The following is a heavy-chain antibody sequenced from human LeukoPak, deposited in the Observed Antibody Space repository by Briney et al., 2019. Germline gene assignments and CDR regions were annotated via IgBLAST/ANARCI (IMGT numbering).Heavy chain of an antibody. J-gene: IGHJ4*02. CDR2: ISSSSSYI. CDR3: ARARSVDTAMVLMEVLFDY. D-gene: IGHD5-18*01. CDR1: GFTFSSYS. Sequence: TGGSLRLSCAASGFTFSSYSMNWVRQAPGKGLEWVSSISSSSSYIYYADSVKGRFTISRDNAKNSLYLQMNSLRAEDTAVYYCARARSVDTAMVLMEVLFDYWGQGTLVTVSS. V-gene: IGHV3-21*01.